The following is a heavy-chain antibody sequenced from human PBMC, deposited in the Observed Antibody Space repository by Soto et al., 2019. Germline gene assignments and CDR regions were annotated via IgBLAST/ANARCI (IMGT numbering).Heavy chain of an antibody. D-gene: IGHD3-10*01. CDR1: GFTFSNYG. CDR2: IWYDGSNK. J-gene: IGHJ4*02. V-gene: IGHV3-33*01. Sequence: QVQLVGSGGGVVQPGRSLRLSCAASGFTFSNYGMHWVRQAPGKGLEWVAVIWYDGSNKYYADSVKGRFTISRDNSKNTLYLQMNSLRAEDTAVYYCARDGIYGSGSYYNAPPGYWGQGTLVTVSS. CDR3: ARDGIYGSGSYYNAPPGY.